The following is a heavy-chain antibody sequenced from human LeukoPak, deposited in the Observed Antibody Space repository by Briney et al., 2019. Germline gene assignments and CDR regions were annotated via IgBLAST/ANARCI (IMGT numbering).Heavy chain of an antibody. CDR2: NYYSGST. J-gene: IGHJ3*02. D-gene: IGHD6-19*01. Sequence: SETLSLTCTVSGGSISSYYWSWIRQPPGKGLEWIGYNYYSGSTNYNPSLKSRVTISVDTSKKQLSLKLSSVTAADTAVYYCAGSLPSALIWGQGTMVTVSS. CDR3: AGSLPSALI. CDR1: GGSISSYY. V-gene: IGHV4-59*12.